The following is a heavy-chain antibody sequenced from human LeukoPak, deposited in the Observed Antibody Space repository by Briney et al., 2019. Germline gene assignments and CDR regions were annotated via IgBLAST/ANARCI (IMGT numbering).Heavy chain of an antibody. V-gene: IGHV4-59*01. J-gene: IGHJ4*02. CDR2: IYYSGRT. CDR3: AREGGSYRIDY. D-gene: IGHD3-16*02. Sequence: PSDTLSLTCTVSGGPINSYYWIWIRQPPGKALEWIGYIYYSGRTNYYPSLKSRVTISVDTSKNQFSLKLSSVTAADTAVYYCAREGGSYRIDYWGQGTLVTVSS. CDR1: GGPINSYY.